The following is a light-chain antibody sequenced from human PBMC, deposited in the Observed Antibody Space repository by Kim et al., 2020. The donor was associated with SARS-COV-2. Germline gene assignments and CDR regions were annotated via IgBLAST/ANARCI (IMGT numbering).Light chain of an antibody. J-gene: IGKJ4*01. CDR1: QTISRS. CDR3: QQYNNWPPLT. V-gene: IGKV3-15*01. CDR2: GAS. Sequence: EIVMTQSPATLSVSPGDRVTLSCRASQTISRSLAWYQQKPGQPPRLLIYGASTRAAGVPARFSGSGSGTEFTLTISSLQSEDFAVYYCQQYNNWPPLTFGGGTKVDIK.